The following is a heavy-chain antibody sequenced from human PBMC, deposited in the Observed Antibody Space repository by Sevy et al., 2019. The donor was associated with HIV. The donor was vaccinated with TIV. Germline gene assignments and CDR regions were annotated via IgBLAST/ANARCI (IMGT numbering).Heavy chain of an antibody. V-gene: IGHV3-30*03. J-gene: IGHJ4*02. D-gene: IGHD6-19*01. CDR2: ISYDGRNTK. CDR3: AREDIRVAGIGYYFHS. CDR1: GFSFSDHR. Sequence: GGSLRLSCVGSGFSFSDHRMHWVRQAPGKGLEWMAVISYDGRNTKYKADSVKGRFTISRDNSKNTLYLQMNSLRAEDTAVYYCAREDIRVAGIGYYFHSWGQGTLVTVSS.